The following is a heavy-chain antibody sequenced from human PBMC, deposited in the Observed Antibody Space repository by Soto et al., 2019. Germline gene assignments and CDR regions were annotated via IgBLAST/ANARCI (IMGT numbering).Heavy chain of an antibody. D-gene: IGHD3-10*01. J-gene: IGHJ6*02. V-gene: IGHV1-24*01. Sequence: ASVKVSCKVSGYTLPELSMHWVRQAPGKGLEWMGGFDPEDGETIYAQKFQGRVTMTEDTSTDTAYMELSSLRSEDTAVYYCATDLRTHRGVYHNYYYYYGMDVWGQGTTVTVSS. CDR3: ATDLRTHRGVYHNYYYYYGMDV. CDR2: FDPEDGET. CDR1: GYTLPELS.